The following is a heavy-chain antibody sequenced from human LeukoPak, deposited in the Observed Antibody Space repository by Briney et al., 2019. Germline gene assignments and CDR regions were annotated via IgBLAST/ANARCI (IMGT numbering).Heavy chain of an antibody. CDR1: GFTFNSYN. CDR2: ISSSSSYI. CDR3: VRDRRSAGCFDY. V-gene: IGHV3-21*01. J-gene: IGHJ4*02. D-gene: IGHD5-24*01. Sequence: PGGSLRLSCAAFGFTFNSYNMNWVRQALGKGLEWVSYISSSSSYIWYADSVKGRFTISRDNAKNSLYLQMNSLRAEDTAVYYCVRDRRSAGCFDYWGQGTLVTVSS.